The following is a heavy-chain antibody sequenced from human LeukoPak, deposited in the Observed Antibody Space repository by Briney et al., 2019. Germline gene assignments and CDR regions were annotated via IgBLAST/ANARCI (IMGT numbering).Heavy chain of an antibody. CDR2: INPNSGGT. V-gene: IGHV1-2*02. CDR1: GYTFTGYY. Sequence: ASVKVSCKASGYTFTGYYMHWVRQAPGQGLEWMGWINPNSGGTNYAQKFQGRVTMTRDTSISTACMELSRLRSDDTAVYYCASPPDYGDYLTFDYWGQGTLVTVSS. CDR3: ASPPDYGDYLTFDY. J-gene: IGHJ4*02. D-gene: IGHD4-17*01.